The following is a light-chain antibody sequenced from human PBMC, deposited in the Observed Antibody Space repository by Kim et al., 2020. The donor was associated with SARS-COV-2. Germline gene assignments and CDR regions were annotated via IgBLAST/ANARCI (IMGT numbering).Light chain of an antibody. J-gene: IGLJ1*01. V-gene: IGLV3-1*01. CDR1: KLGDKY. CDR2: QDS. Sequence: SYELTQPPSVSVSPGQAASITCSGDKLGDKYDSWYQQKPGQSPVLVIYQDSKRPSGIPERFSGSNSGNTATLTISGTQAMDEADYYCQAWDSSAAVFGTG. CDR3: QAWDSSAAV.